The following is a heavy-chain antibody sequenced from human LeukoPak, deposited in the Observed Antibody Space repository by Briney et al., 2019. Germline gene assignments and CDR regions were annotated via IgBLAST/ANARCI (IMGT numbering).Heavy chain of an antibody. CDR3: ARALPYDFWSGYQDY. CDR2: ISAYNGNT. Sequence: ASVKVSRKASGYTLRSYGVSWVRQAPGQGLEWMGWISAYNGNTNSAQNFQGRVTMTTDTSTNTAYMELRSLRSDDTAIYYCARALPYDFWSGYQDYWGQGILVTVSS. CDR1: GYTLRSYG. J-gene: IGHJ4*02. V-gene: IGHV1-18*01. D-gene: IGHD3-3*01.